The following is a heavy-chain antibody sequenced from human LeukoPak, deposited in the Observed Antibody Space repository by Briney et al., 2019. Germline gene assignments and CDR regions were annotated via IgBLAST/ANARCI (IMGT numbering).Heavy chain of an antibody. D-gene: IGHD3-10*01. CDR2: FYYSGST. Sequence: SETLSLTCPVSGGSLSNYYWSWIRQPPGKGLEWIGYFYYSGSTNYNPSLKSRVAISIDTSKNQFSLKLGSVTAADTAMYYCARAPPYYYGSGSLGSYHYGMDVWGQGTTVTVSS. CDR1: GGSLSNYY. CDR3: ARAPPYYYGSGSLGSYHYGMDV. V-gene: IGHV4-59*01. J-gene: IGHJ6*02.